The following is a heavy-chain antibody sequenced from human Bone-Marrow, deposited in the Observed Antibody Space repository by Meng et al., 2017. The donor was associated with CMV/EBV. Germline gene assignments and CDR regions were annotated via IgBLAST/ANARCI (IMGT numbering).Heavy chain of an antibody. J-gene: IGHJ4*02. CDR1: GGTFSSYA. CDR2: IIPILGIA. CDR3: ARTKTSGTWLHDH. Sequence: SVKVSCKASGGTFSSYAISWVRQAPGQGLEWMGGIIPILGIANYAQKFQGRVTITADKSTGTAYMELTGLRSGDTAVYFCARTKTSGTWLHDHWGQGTLVTVSS. V-gene: IGHV1-69*10. D-gene: IGHD5-12*01.